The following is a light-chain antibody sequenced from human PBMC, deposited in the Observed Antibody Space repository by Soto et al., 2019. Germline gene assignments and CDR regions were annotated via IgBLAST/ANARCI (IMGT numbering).Light chain of an antibody. CDR2: DAS. CDR1: QSVSSRY. Sequence: ESELPQSPGPLSLAPGALSIISCTGSQSVSSRYLSWYRQKPGQAPRLLIYDASSRPTDIPARFSGSGSGTDFTLTISSLEPEEFALYYCQQRSNSPITFGQGTRREIK. J-gene: IGKJ5*01. CDR3: QQRSNSPIT. V-gene: IGKV3D-20*02.